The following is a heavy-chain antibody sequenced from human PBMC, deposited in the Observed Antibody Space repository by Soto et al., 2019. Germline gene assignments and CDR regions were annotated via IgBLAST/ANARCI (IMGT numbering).Heavy chain of an antibody. J-gene: IGHJ6*03. D-gene: IGHD3-3*01. CDR3: AIHSGHVGYYYFWSGLVSPVSYYYYYMDV. CDR1: GGSISSSSYY. CDR2: IYYSGST. Sequence: SETLSLTCTVSGGSISSSSYYWGWIRQPPGKGLEWIGSIYYSGSTYYNPSLKSRVTISVDTSKNQFSLKLSSVTAADTAVYYCAIHSGHVGYYYFWSGLVSPVSYYYYYMDVWGKGTTVTVSS. V-gene: IGHV4-39*01.